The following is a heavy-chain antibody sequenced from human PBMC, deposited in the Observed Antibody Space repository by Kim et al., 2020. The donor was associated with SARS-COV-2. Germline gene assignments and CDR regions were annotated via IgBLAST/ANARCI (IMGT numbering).Heavy chain of an antibody. CDR2: IYHSGYI. Sequence: SETLSLTCTVSSGSITSYYWSWIRQPPGKGLEWIGYIYHSGYIYYNPSLKSRVTMSVDTSKNQFSLKLSSVTAADTAVYYCARVPGSPSYNNWLDPSRQGRVSIYVAKTKIQLSLRLGSVTATDTDVYASARVPGVPAYYNWFDPWGQGTLVIVSS. J-gene: IGHJ5*02. V-gene: IGHV4-59*13. CDR1: SGSITSYY. D-gene: IGHD1-1*01. CDR3: ARVPGSPSYNNWLDPSRQGRVSIYVAKTKIQLSLRLGSVTATDTDVYASARVPGVPAYYNWFDP.